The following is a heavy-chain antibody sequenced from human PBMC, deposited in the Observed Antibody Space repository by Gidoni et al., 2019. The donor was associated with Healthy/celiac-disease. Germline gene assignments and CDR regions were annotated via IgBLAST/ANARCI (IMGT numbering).Heavy chain of an antibody. J-gene: IGHJ4*02. CDR1: GYTFTSYD. CDR2: MNPNSGNT. V-gene: IGHV1-8*01. D-gene: IGHD6-19*01. Sequence: QVQLVQSGAEVKKPGASVKVSCKASGYTFTSYDINWVRQATGQGLEWMGWMNPNSGNTGDAQKFQGRVTMTRNTSISTAYMELSSLRSEDTAVYYCASVIAVAGGYFDYWGQGTLVTVSS. CDR3: ASVIAVAGGYFDY.